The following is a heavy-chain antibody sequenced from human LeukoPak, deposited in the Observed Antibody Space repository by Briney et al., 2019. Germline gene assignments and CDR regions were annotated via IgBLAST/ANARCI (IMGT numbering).Heavy chain of an antibody. D-gene: IGHD2-2*01. CDR1: GYSFPTYG. CDR2: ISSYNANT. J-gene: IGHJ6*03. CDR3: ASPAKGAYFYYYMDV. V-gene: IGHV1-18*01. Sequence: ASVKVSCKTSGYSFPTYGITWVRQAPGQGLEWMGWISSYNANTNYAQNFQGRVSMTTDTSTNTAYLELRGLRSNDTAVYFCASPAKGAYFYYYMDVWGQGTTVTVSS.